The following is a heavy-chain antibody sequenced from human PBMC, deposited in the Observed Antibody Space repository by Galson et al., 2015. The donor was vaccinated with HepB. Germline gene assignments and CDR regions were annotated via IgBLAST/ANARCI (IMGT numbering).Heavy chain of an antibody. V-gene: IGHV3-30-3*01. CDR2: ISYDGSNK. Sequence: SLRLSCAASRFTLSSYAMHWVRQAPGKGLEWVALISYDGSNKYYADSVKGRFSISRDSSKNTLYLQVNSLRAEVTAVYYCARQWLGALDYWGQGTLVTVSS. D-gene: IGHD6-19*01. CDR3: ARQWLGALDY. J-gene: IGHJ4*02. CDR1: RFTLSSYA.